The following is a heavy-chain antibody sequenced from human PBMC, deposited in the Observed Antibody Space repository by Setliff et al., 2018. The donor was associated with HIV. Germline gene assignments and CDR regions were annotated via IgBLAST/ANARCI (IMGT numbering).Heavy chain of an antibody. V-gene: IGHV4-39*01. D-gene: IGHD2-2*01. Sequence: SETLSLTCTVSGGSVSSRGYYWGWIRQPPGQGLEWLGNLFHTGASYFNPSLKSRVTISVDTSKNQFSLKLSSVTAADTAVYYCARPQYPGYYFDYWGQGTLVTVSS. CDR1: GGSVSSRGYY. CDR2: LFHTGAS. J-gene: IGHJ4*02. CDR3: ARPQYPGYYFDY.